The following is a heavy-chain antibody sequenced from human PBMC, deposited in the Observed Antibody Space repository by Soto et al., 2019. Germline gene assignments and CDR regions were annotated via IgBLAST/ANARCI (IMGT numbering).Heavy chain of an antibody. D-gene: IGHD5-18*01. J-gene: IGHJ4*02. V-gene: IGHV3-30*03. CDR1: GFTFSTYG. Sequence: QVQLVESGGGVVQPGRSLRLSCAASGFTFSTYGMHWVRQAPGKGLEWVAVISYDGSNKYYADSVKGRFTISRDNSKNTLYLQMNSLRAEDTAVYYCARAYTAMVSDYWGQGILVTVSS. CDR2: ISYDGSNK. CDR3: ARAYTAMVSDY.